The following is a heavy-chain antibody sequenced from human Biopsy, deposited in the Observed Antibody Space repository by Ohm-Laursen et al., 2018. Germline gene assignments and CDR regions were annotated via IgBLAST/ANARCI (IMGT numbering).Heavy chain of an antibody. CDR3: ARDFNYDGGGSFNFDY. J-gene: IGHJ4*02. V-gene: IGHV1-8*01. CDR2: MNPNSGNT. D-gene: IGHD3-22*01. Sequence: SVKVSCKVSGYTFTNYNVNWVRQATGQGLEWMGWMNPNSGNTGYAQKFQGRVTMTRNTSISTAYMELSSLTSVDTAVYYCARDFNYDGGGSFNFDYWGQGSLVTVSS. CDR1: GYTFTNYN.